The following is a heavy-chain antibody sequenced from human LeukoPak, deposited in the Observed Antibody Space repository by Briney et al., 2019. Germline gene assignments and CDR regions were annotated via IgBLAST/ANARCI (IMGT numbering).Heavy chain of an antibody. Sequence: GESLKISCKGSGYSFNTYWIGWVRQMPGKGLEWMGIIYAGDSDTRYSPSFQGQVTISVDKSISTAYLQWSSLQASDTAMYYCARAIGTSQFYFYYGMDVWGQGTTVTVSS. J-gene: IGHJ6*02. CDR2: IYAGDSDT. V-gene: IGHV5-51*01. CDR1: GYSFNTYW. D-gene: IGHD2-2*01. CDR3: ARAIGTSQFYFYYGMDV.